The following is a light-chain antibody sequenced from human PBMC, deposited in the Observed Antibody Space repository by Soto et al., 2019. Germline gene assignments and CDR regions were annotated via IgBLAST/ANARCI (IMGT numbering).Light chain of an antibody. CDR2: GAS. Sequence: EIVLTQSPGTLSLSPGERATLSCRASESINYNYLVWYQQKPGQAPKLLVYGASSRATRIPDRFSGSESRTDFTLTINRLEPEDYAVYYCQQYRTSPPPTFGQGTKLEIK. CDR3: QQYRTSPPPT. J-gene: IGKJ2*01. CDR1: ESINYNY. V-gene: IGKV3-20*01.